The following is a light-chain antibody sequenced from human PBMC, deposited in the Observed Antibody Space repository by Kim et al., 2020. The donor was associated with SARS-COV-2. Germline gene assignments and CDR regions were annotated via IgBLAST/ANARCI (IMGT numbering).Light chain of an antibody. CDR2: CAS. J-gene: IGKJ2*01. Sequence: EIVLTQSPGTLSLSPGERATLSCRASQSVSSSYLAWYQQKPGQAPRLLIYCASSRATGIPDRFSGSGSGTDFTLTISRLEPEDFAVYYCQQYATFGQGTKLEI. CDR1: QSVSSSY. V-gene: IGKV3-20*01. CDR3: QQYAT.